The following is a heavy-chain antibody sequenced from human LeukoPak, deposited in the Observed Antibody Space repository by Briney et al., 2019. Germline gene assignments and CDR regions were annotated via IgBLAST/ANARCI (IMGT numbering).Heavy chain of an antibody. D-gene: IGHD3-10*01. CDR2: ISSDSRTI. CDR3: ARYGSGTSYITNYFDY. Sequence: PGGSLRLSCAASGFTFSSYSMNWVRQAPGKGLEWVSYISSDSRTIYYADSVKGRFTISRDNAKNSLYLQTKSLRDEDTAVYYCARYGSGTSYITNYFDYWGQGTLVTVSS. J-gene: IGHJ4*02. V-gene: IGHV3-48*02. CDR1: GFTFSSYS.